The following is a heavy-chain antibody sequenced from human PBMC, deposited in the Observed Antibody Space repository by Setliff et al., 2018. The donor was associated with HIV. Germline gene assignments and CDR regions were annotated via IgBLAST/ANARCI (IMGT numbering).Heavy chain of an antibody. Sequence: ASVKVSCKASGYTFTSYGISWVRQAPGQGLEWMGRINPNSGGTNYVQKFQGRVTMTRDRSISTAYMELSRLRSDDTGVYYCASKVHCTNGVCLDAFDIWGQGTTVTVSS. CDR1: GYTFTSYG. CDR2: INPNSGGT. CDR3: ASKVHCTNGVCLDAFDI. J-gene: IGHJ3*02. D-gene: IGHD2-8*01. V-gene: IGHV1-2*05.